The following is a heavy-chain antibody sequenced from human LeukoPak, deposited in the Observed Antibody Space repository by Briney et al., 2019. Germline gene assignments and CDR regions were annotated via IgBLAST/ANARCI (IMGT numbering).Heavy chain of an antibody. CDR3: ASSSIVQPTYYYGMDV. D-gene: IGHD2-15*01. CDR1: GFTFSNYA. V-gene: IGHV3-23*01. CDR2: ISGSGNST. J-gene: IGHJ6*02. Sequence: GGSLRLSCAASGFTFSNYAMSWVRQSPGRGLEWVSRISGSGNSTYYADSVKGRFAISRDNSKKTLYLQMNSLRAEDTAIYYCASSSIVQPTYYYGMDVWGQGTTVTVSS.